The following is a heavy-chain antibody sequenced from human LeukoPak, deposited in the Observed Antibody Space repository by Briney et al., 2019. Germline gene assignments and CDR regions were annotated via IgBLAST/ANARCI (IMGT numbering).Heavy chain of an antibody. Sequence: PGGSLRLSCAASGFTFSSYWMSWVRQAPGKGLEWVANIKQDGSEKYYADSVKGRFTISRDNSKNTLYLQMNSLRAEDTAVYYCAKGPTARPFYYYYMDVWGKGTTVTVSS. D-gene: IGHD6-6*01. CDR2: IKQDGSEK. J-gene: IGHJ6*03. V-gene: IGHV3-7*01. CDR1: GFTFSSYW. CDR3: AKGPTARPFYYYYMDV.